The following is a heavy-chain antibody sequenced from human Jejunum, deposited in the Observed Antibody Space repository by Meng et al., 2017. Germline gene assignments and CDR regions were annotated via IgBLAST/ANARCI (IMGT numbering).Heavy chain of an antibody. Sequence: QVQLQESGPGLVKPSQTLSLTCTVSGGSISSGDYYWSWIRQPPGKGLEWIGYIYYSGNTYYNPSLKSRVTISVDTPKNQFSLILSAVTAADTAVYYCARHPTGGYNYFDYWGQGTLVTVSS. D-gene: IGHD2-8*02. CDR2: IYYSGNT. CDR3: ARHPTGGYNYFDY. CDR1: GGSISSGDYY. J-gene: IGHJ4*02. V-gene: IGHV4-30-4*01.